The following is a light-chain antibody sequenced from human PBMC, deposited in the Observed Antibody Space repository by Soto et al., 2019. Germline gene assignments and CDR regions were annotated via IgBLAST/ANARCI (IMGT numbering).Light chain of an antibody. CDR2: GAS. CDR3: QQYDNSPPMYT. Sequence: EIVMTQSPGTLSLSPGERATLSCRASQSVSSSYFAWYQQKPRQAPRLLIYGASSRAAGIPDRFSGSGSGTDFTLTISSLESEDFAVYYCQQYDNSPPMYTFGQGTKLEIK. CDR1: QSVSSSY. V-gene: IGKV3-20*01. J-gene: IGKJ2*01.